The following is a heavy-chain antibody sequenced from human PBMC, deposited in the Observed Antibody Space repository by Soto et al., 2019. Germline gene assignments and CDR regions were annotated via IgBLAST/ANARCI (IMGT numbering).Heavy chain of an antibody. D-gene: IGHD6-6*01. CDR3: ARDSGAARRDYYGMDV. J-gene: IGHJ6*02. Sequence: GGSLRLSCAASGFTFSSYAMHWVRQAPGKGLEWVAVISYDGSNKYYADSVKGRFTISRDNSKNTLYLQMNSLRAEDTAVYYCARDSGAARRDYYGMDVWGQGTTVTVSS. CDR1: GFTFSSYA. CDR2: ISYDGSNK. V-gene: IGHV3-30-3*01.